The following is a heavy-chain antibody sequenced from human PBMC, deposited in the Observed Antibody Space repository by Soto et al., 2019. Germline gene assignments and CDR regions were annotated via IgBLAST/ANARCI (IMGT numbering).Heavy chain of an antibody. D-gene: IGHD6-19*01. CDR1: GFTFSTYA. CDR2: ISYDGSNK. J-gene: IGHJ4*02. V-gene: IGHV3-30-3*01. Sequence: QVQLVESGGGVVQPGRSLRLSYAASGFTFSTYAMHWVRQAPGKGLEWVAVISYDGSNKYYADSVKGRFTISRDNSKNTRYLQMNSLRAEDTAVYYCARDKSPYSSGWHNRHFDYWVQGTLVTVSS. CDR3: ARDKSPYSSGWHNRHFDY.